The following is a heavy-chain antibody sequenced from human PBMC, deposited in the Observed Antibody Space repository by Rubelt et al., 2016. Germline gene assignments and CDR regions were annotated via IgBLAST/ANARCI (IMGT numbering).Heavy chain of an antibody. CDR3: ARDGGGNFFDAACH. Sequence: EVQLVESGGGLVQPGGSLRLSCAASGFTFSTYSMNWVRQAPGKGLEWVSYIDKRDTKYYADSVRGRFTISRDTSKSTLYRQLHSLTAEDTAMYYVARDGGGNFFDAACHWGQGALVTVSS. CDR2: IDKRDTK. D-gene: IGHD4-23*01. J-gene: IGHJ4*02. V-gene: IGHV3-69-1*01. CDR1: GFTFSTYS.